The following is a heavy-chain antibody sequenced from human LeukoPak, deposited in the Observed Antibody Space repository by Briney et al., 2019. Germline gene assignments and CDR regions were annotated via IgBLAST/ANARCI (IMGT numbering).Heavy chain of an antibody. Sequence: SQTLSLTCTVSGGSISSGGYYWSWIRQLPGKGLEWIGYIYYSGSTYYNPSLKSRVTISVDTSKNQFSLKLSSVTAADTAVYYCARVPRRAAAGAFDYWGQGTLVTVSS. V-gene: IGHV4-31*03. CDR3: ARVPRRAAAGAFDY. D-gene: IGHD6-13*01. J-gene: IGHJ4*02. CDR2: IYYSGST. CDR1: GGSISSGGYY.